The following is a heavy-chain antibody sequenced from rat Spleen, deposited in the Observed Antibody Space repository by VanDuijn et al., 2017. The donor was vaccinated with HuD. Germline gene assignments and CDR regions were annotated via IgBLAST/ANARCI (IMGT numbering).Heavy chain of an antibody. CDR1: GFNFNDYW. CDR3: TRDTYERRFDY. CDR2: ISYDGSST. J-gene: IGHJ2*01. D-gene: IGHD2-2*01. Sequence: EVKLVESGGGLVQPGRSLKLSCAAFGFNFNDYWMGWVRQAPKKGLEWVATISYDGSSTYYRDSVKGRFTISRDTAQNTLYLQMNSLRSEDTATYYCTRDTYERRFDYWGQGVMVTVSS. V-gene: IGHV5-7*01.